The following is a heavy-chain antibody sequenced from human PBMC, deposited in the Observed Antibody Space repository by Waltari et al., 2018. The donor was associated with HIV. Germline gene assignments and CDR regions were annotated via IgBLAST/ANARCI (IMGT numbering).Heavy chain of an antibody. Sequence: EVQLVESGGGLVQPGRSLRLSCAASGFTFDDYAMHWVRQAPGKGLGWVSGISWNSGSIGYADSVKGRFTISRDNAKNSLYLQMNSLRAEDTALYYCAKAPRSGWPTLGYWGQGTLVTVSS. CDR2: ISWNSGSI. CDR1: GFTFDDYA. V-gene: IGHV3-9*01. D-gene: IGHD6-19*01. J-gene: IGHJ4*02. CDR3: AKAPRSGWPTLGY.